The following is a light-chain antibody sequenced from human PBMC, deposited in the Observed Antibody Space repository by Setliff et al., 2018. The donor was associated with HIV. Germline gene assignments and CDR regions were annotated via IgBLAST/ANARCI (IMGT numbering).Light chain of an antibody. V-gene: IGLV1-44*01. CDR1: SSNVGDNA. Sequence: QSALTQPPSASGAPGQRVTISCSGSSSNVGDNAVSWYQQLPGTAPKLLIYSTYLRPSGVPARFSGSKSGTSASLAISGLQSEDEADYYCASWDDSLNGYVFGTGTKGTVL. CDR3: ASWDDSLNGYV. CDR2: STY. J-gene: IGLJ1*01.